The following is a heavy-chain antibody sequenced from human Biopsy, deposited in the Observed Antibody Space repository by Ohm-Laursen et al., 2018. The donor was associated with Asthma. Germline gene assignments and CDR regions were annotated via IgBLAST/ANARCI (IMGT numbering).Heavy chain of an antibody. CDR2: IHTNTGNP. J-gene: IGHJ4*02. CDR3: ARVQRDFSTGYFTFDN. V-gene: IGHV7-4-1*02. CDR1: GYNFIRHS. Sequence: ASVKVSCNASGYNFIRHSLSWVRQAPGQGPEWMGWIHTNTGNPTYAHGFTGRYVFSLDTSVSTAYLQISRLKSEDTAVYYCARVQRDFSTGYFTFDNWGQGTLVTVSP. D-gene: IGHD3/OR15-3a*01.